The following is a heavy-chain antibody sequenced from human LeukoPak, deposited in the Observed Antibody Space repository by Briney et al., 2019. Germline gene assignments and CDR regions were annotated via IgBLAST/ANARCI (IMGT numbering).Heavy chain of an antibody. J-gene: IGHJ5*02. CDR2: INPNSGGT. CDR1: GYTFTGYY. Sequence: GASVKVSCKASGYTFTGYYMHWVRQAPGQGLEWMGRINPNSGGTNYAQKIQGRVTMTRDTSISTAYMELSRLRSDDTAVYYCARDRKGITMVRGVIHNWFDPWGQGTLVTVSS. V-gene: IGHV1-2*06. CDR3: ARDRKGITMVRGVIHNWFDP. D-gene: IGHD3-10*01.